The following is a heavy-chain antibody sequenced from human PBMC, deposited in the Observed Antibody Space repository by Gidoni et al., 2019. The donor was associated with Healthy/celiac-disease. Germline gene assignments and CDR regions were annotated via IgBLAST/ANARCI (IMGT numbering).Heavy chain of an antibody. Sequence: QLQLQESGPGLVKPSETLSLTCTVSAGSIRSSSYYWGWVRQPPGTGLGWIGSIDYSGSTYYNPSLKGRVTISVDTSKNQFSLKLSSVTAADTAVYYCASLGGNFGAPKFDYWGQGTLVTVSS. D-gene: IGHD2-21*02. CDR1: AGSIRSSSYY. V-gene: IGHV4-39*01. CDR3: ASLGGNFGAPKFDY. CDR2: IDYSGST. J-gene: IGHJ4*02.